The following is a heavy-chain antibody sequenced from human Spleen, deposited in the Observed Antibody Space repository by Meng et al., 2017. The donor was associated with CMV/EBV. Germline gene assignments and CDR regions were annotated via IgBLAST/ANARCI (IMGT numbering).Heavy chain of an antibody. CDR2: IDSDGSIT. CDR1: GFTFSGYW. V-gene: IGHV3-74*01. J-gene: IGHJ4*02. CDR3: AKALTVNLAAAGLFDY. Sequence: GESLKISCAASGFTFSGYWMHWVRQAPGKGLVWVSRIDSDGSITSYADSVKGRFTISRDNAKNTLYLQMNSLRAEDTAVYYCAKALTVNLAAAGLFDYWGQGTLVTVSS. D-gene: IGHD6-13*01.